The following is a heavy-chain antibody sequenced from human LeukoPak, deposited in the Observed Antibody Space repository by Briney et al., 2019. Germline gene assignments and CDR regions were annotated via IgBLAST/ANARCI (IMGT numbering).Heavy chain of an antibody. Sequence: QPGGSLRLSCAASVFTFSSSWMDWARQSPGKGRVWGSRINSDESITTYADSVKGRFTISRDNAKNPLYLQMNSLRAEDTAVYYCASGLVPGFLDYWGQGTPVTVSS. CDR1: VFTFSSSW. J-gene: IGHJ4*02. V-gene: IGHV3-74*01. CDR3: ASGLVPGFLDY. CDR2: INSDESIT.